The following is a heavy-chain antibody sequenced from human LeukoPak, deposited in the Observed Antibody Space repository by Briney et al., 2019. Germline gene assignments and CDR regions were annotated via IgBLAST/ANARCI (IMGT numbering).Heavy chain of an antibody. Sequence: SETLSLSCTVSGGSISSSSYYWGWIRQPPGKGLEWIGSIYYSGSTYYNPSLKSRVTISVDTSKNQFSLKLSSVTAADTAVYYCARTTEAHSWRTRYYDYYMDVWGKGTTVTVSS. J-gene: IGHJ6*03. V-gene: IGHV4-39*07. CDR2: IYYSGST. D-gene: IGHD6-13*01. CDR1: GGSISSSSYY. CDR3: ARTTEAHSWRTRYYDYYMDV.